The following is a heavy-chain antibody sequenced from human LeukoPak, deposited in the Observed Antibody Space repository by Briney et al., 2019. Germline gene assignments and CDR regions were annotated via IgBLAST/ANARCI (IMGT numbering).Heavy chain of an antibody. CDR2: ITPIFGAA. CDR3: ARVMVTDLESDAFDI. J-gene: IGHJ3*02. CDR1: GGTFSSYP. Sequence: ASVKVSCKASGGTFSSYPFTWVRQAPGQGLEWMGEITPIFGAANYAQTFQGRVTITADESTSTAYMELSSLRSEDTAVYYCARVMVTDLESDAFDIWGQGTMVTVSS. V-gene: IGHV1-69*13. D-gene: IGHD3-3*01.